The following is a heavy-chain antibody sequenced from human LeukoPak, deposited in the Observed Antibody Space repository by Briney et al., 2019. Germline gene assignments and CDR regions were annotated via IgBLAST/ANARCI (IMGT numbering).Heavy chain of an antibody. Sequence: GGSLRLSCVGSGFSFRSHWVNWVRQSPGKGLEWVANIKADGSDKYYVDSARGRFTVSRDNAKNSAFLQMNSLRAEDTAIYYCATISAQTFDIWGQGTLVSVSS. CDR2: IKADGSDK. J-gene: IGHJ3*02. CDR1: GFSFRSHW. V-gene: IGHV3-7*01. CDR3: ATISAQTFDI. D-gene: IGHD5-24*01.